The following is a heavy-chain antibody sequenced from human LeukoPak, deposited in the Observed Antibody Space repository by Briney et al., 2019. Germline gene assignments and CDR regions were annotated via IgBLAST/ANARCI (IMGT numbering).Heavy chain of an antibody. CDR1: GYTFTSYY. CDR2: INPSGGST. CDR3: ARSLTYYYDSSGYYWQNWFDP. Sequence: ASVKVSCKASGYTFTSYYMHWVRQAPGQGLEWMGIINPSGGSTSYAQKFQGRVTMTRDTSTSTVYMELSSLRSEDTAVYYCARSLTYYYDSSGYYWQNWFDPWGQGTLVTVSS. V-gene: IGHV1-46*01. D-gene: IGHD3-22*01. J-gene: IGHJ5*02.